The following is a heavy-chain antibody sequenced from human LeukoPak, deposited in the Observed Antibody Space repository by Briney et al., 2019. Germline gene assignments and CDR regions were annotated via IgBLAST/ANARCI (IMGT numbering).Heavy chain of an antibody. Sequence: SETLSLTCTVSGGSISSYYWSWIRQPPGKGLEGIGYIHYSGSTNYNPSLKSRVTISVDTSTNQFSPKLSSVTAAATAVYYCAREWALSRAFDIWGQGTMVTVSS. CDR1: GGSISSYY. J-gene: IGHJ3*02. D-gene: IGHD1-26*01. CDR3: AREWALSRAFDI. CDR2: IHYSGST. V-gene: IGHV4-59*01.